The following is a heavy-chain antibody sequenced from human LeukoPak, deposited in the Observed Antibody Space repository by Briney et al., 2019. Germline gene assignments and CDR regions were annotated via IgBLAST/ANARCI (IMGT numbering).Heavy chain of an antibody. V-gene: IGHV1-46*01. D-gene: IGHD3-22*01. Sequence: ASVKVSCKASGYSFAGYYIHWVRQAPGQGLEWMGIINPSSGYTNYAQKFQGRVTMTRDTSTSTLYMELSSLRSDDTAVYYCARGGSSGFYPPGFWGQGTLVTVSS. CDR3: ARGGSSGFYPPGF. J-gene: IGHJ4*02. CDR1: GYSFAGYY. CDR2: INPSSGYT.